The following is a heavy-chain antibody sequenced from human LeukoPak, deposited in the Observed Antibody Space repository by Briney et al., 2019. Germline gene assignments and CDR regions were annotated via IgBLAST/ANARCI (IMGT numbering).Heavy chain of an antibody. Sequence: SSETLSLTCTVSGGSISSGDYYWSWIRQPPGKGLEWIGYIYHIGYISQSGNIYQNPSLKSRVTISLDTSRNQFSLKLSSVTAADTAVYYCARSPLAFYDSSGYPRVWFDPWGQGTLVTVSS. CDR2: ISQSGNI. J-gene: IGHJ5*02. CDR1: GGSISSGDYY. D-gene: IGHD3-22*01. V-gene: IGHV4-30-2*01. CDR3: ARSPLAFYDSSGYPRVWFDP.